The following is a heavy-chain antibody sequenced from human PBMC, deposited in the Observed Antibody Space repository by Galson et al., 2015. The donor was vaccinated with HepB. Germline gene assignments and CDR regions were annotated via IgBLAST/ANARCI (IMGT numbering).Heavy chain of an antibody. D-gene: IGHD6-6*01. V-gene: IGHV1-18*04. Sequence: SVKVSCKASGYTFTSYGISWVRQAPGQGLEWMGWISAYNGNTNYAQKLQGRVTMTTDTSTSTAYMELRSLRSDDTAVYYCARGPLKGQGSSYLPYYYYYGMDVWGQGTTVTVSS. CDR3: ARGPLKGQGSSYLPYYYYYGMDV. J-gene: IGHJ6*02. CDR2: ISAYNGNT. CDR1: GYTFTSYG.